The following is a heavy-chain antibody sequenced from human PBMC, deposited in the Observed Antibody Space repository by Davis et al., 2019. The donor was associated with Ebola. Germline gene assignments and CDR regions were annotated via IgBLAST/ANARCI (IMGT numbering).Heavy chain of an antibody. CDR3: ARDRSRIAAEWAWEN. CDR2: IIPILGIA. CDR1: GGTFSSYT. Sequence: AASVKVSCKASGGTFSSYTINWVRQAPGQGLEWMGRIIPILGIANNAQKFQGRVTITADRPTSTAYMELSSLRSEDTAVYYCARDRSRIAAEWAWENWGQGTLVTVSS. V-gene: IGHV1-69*04. D-gene: IGHD6-13*01. J-gene: IGHJ4*02.